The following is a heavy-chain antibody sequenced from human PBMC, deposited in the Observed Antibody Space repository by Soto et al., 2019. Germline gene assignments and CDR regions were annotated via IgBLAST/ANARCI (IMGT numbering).Heavy chain of an antibody. CDR3: ARSHCSSTSCYGMDV. CDR1: GGSISSSNW. D-gene: IGHD2-2*01. CDR2: IYHSGST. Sequence: SETLSLTCAVSGGSISSSNWWSWVRQPPGKGLEWIGEIYHSGSTNYNPPLKSRVTISVDKSKNQFSLKLSSVTAADTAVYYCARSHCSSTSCYGMDVWGQGTTVTVSS. J-gene: IGHJ6*02. V-gene: IGHV4-4*02.